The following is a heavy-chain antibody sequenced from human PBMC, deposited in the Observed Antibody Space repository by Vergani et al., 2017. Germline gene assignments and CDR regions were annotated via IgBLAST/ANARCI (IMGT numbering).Heavy chain of an antibody. CDR2: IYHSGST. J-gene: IGHJ6*02. D-gene: IGHD2-21*02. Sequence: QVQLQESGPGLVKPSETLSLTCAVSGYSISSTYYWGWLRQPPGKGLEWIGSIYHSGSTYNNPSLKSRVTISVDTSKNQFSLKLSSVTAADTAVYYCARHRGDNDRGGMDVWGQGTTVTVSS. V-gene: IGHV4-38-2*01. CDR3: ARHRGDNDRGGMDV. CDR1: GYSISSTYY.